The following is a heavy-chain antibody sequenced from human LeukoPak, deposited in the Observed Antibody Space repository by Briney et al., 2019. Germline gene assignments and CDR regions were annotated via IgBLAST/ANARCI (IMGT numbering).Heavy chain of an antibody. CDR2: ISSSSSYI. CDR3: AREVGSGWDYYYYSMDV. CDR1: GFTFSSYN. V-gene: IGHV3-21*01. D-gene: IGHD6-19*01. Sequence: GGSLRLSCAASGFTFSSYNMNWVRQAPGKGLEWVSSISSSSSYIYYADSVKGRFTISRDNAKNSLDLQMHSLRAEDTAVYYCAREVGSGWDYYYYSMDVWGQGTTVTVSS. J-gene: IGHJ6*02.